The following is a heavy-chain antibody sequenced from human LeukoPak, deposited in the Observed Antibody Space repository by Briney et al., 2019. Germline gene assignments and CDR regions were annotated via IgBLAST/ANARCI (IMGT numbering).Heavy chain of an antibody. CDR1: GFTFSSYG. CDR3: AKDGGSGSLDY. Sequence: PGGSLRLSCAASGFTFSSYGMHWVRQAPGKGLEWVAFIRCDGSNKYYADSVKGRFAISRDNSKNTLYLQMNSLRAEDTAVYYCAKDGGSGSLDYWGQGTLVTVSS. V-gene: IGHV3-30*02. CDR2: IRCDGSNK. D-gene: IGHD3-10*01. J-gene: IGHJ4*02.